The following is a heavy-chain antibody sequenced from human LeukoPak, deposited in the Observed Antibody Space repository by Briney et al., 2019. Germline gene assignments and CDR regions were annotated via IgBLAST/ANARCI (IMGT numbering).Heavy chain of an antibody. Sequence: SETLSLTCTVSGGSISSYYWSWIRQPPGKGLEWIGYIYYSGSTNYNPSLKSRVTISVDTSKNQFSLKLSSVTAADTAVYYCARVDWLRATMYNWFDPWGQGTLVTVSS. J-gene: IGHJ5*02. CDR3: ARVDWLRATMYNWFDP. D-gene: IGHD5-12*01. CDR2: IYYSGST. V-gene: IGHV4-59*01. CDR1: GGSISSYY.